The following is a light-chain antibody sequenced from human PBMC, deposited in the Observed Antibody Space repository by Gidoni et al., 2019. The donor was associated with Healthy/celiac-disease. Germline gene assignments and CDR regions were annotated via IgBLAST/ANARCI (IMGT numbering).Light chain of an antibody. V-gene: IGKV2-30*02. J-gene: IGKJ4*01. CDR2: KVS. CDR1: QRLVHSDGNTY. Sequence: DVVMTQSPLSLPVTLGQPASISCRSSQRLVHSDGNTYLNWFQQRPGHSPRRLIYKVSNRDAGVPDRCSGSGSGTDFTLKISRVEAEDVGVYYCMQGTHSLTFGGGTKVEI. CDR3: MQGTHSLT.